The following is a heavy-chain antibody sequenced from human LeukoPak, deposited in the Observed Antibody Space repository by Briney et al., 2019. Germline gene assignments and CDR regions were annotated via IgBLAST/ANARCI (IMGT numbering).Heavy chain of an antibody. Sequence: SGGSLRLSCAASGFTFSSYAMSWVRQAPGKGLEWVSGISGSGGSTYYADSVKGRFTISRDNSKSTLYLQMNSLRAEDTAVFYCAKHYDSGGYSLGAFDIWGQGTMVTVSS. CDR2: ISGSGGST. CDR1: GFTFSSYA. CDR3: AKHYDSGGYSLGAFDI. D-gene: IGHD3-22*01. J-gene: IGHJ3*02. V-gene: IGHV3-23*01.